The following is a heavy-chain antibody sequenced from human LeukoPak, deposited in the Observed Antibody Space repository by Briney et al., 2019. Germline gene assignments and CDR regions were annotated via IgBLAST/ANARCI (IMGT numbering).Heavy chain of an antibody. CDR1: GGTFSSYA. CDR3: AREPPDSYYFDY. CDR2: IRPSGGNT. V-gene: IGHV1-46*01. J-gene: IGHJ4*02. Sequence: ASVKVSCKASGGTFSSYAISWVRQAPGQGLEWMGIIRPSGGNTGYTQKFQGRVTMTRDVSTSTVYMELRSLRSEDTAVYYCAREPPDSYYFDYWGQGTLVTVSS.